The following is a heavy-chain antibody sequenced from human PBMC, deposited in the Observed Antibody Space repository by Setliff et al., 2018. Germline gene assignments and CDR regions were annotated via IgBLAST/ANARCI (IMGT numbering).Heavy chain of an antibody. CDR1: GFTFSNYY. CDR2: ISGRGDST. V-gene: IGHV3-23*01. J-gene: IGHJ6*02. D-gene: IGHD2-15*01. CDR3: ARELLVVAANPPGYGMDV. Sequence: GGSLRLSCAASGFTFSNYYTTWIRQAPGKGLERVSAISGRGDSTFYEDAVKGRFTISRDNSKNTLYLQMNSLRAEDTAVYYCARELLVVAANPPGYGMDVWGQGTTVTVSS.